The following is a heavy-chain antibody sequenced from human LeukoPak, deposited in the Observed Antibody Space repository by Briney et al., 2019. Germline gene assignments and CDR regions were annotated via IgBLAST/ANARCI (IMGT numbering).Heavy chain of an antibody. D-gene: IGHD1-26*01. V-gene: IGHV3-66*03. CDR2: IHSRGST. J-gene: IGHJ3*02. CDR1: GVTLSSNY. CDR3: ARDMTVRGRLYLVGATGAFDI. Sequence: SGGSLRLSCAASGVTLSSNYMSWVRQAPGKGLGRGSDIHSRGSTYYTDSVKGRFTISRDTSKNTLYLQMTSLRAEDTAVYYCARDMTVRGRLYLVGATGAFDIWGQGTMVAASS.